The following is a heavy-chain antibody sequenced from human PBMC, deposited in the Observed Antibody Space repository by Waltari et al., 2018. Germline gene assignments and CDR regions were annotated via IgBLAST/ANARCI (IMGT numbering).Heavy chain of an antibody. CDR2: IYHSGST. V-gene: IGHV4-30-2*06. CDR3: ARHPYQYRRGGPPHFYYYGMDV. CDR1: DASISSDRDS. Sequence: QLQLQESGSGLVKSSQTLSLLCAVSDASISSDRDSWSWIRQSPGKGLEWIGYIYHSGSTYYNPSLRSRVTISGEWPKNQFSLNLASVTAADTAVYYCARHPYQYRRGGPPHFYYYGMDVWGQGTTVTVSS. D-gene: IGHD2-15*01. J-gene: IGHJ6*02.